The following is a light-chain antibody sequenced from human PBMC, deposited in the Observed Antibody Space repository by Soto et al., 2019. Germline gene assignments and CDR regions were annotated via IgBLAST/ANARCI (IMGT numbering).Light chain of an antibody. J-gene: IGKJ4*01. CDR3: QQSSSTPQT. CDR2: KAS. V-gene: IGKV1-5*03. Sequence: DIQMTQTPSTLSASVVDRFTITCRASQTIDSWLAWYQQRPGKPPNLLIYKASTLQSGVPSRFSGSGSGTDFTLAISSLQPEDFATYYCQQSSSTPQTFGGGTKVDIK. CDR1: QTIDSW.